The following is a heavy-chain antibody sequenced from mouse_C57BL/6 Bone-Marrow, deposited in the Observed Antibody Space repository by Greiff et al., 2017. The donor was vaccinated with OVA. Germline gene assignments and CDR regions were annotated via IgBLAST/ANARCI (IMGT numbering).Heavy chain of an antibody. Sequence: QVQLQQSGAELVRPGPSVKLSCKASGYTFTSYWMHWVKQRPGKGLEWLGVIDPSDSYTNYNQKFKGKATLTVDTSSSTAYMQLSSLTSEYSAVYYCARYLVLCYFDYWGQGTTLTVSS. CDR1: GYTFTSYW. D-gene: IGHD1-1*02. V-gene: IGHV1-59*01. J-gene: IGHJ2*01. CDR2: IDPSDSYT. CDR3: ARYLVLCYFDY.